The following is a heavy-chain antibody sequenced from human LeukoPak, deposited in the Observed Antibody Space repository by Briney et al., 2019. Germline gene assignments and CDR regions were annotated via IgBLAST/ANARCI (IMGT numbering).Heavy chain of an antibody. D-gene: IGHD3-3*01. CDR1: GFPFSNYV. V-gene: IGHV3-23*01. CDR2: ISGSGDST. CDR3: AKGGSSPVTIFGALVGYYYYYYMDV. Sequence: GGSLRLSCAASGFPFSNYVMNWVRQAPGKGLEWVSTISGSGDSTYYADSVKGRFTISRDNSKNTLFLQMNSLRAEDTAVYYCAKGGSSPVTIFGALVGYYYYYYMDVWGKGTTVTVSS. J-gene: IGHJ6*03.